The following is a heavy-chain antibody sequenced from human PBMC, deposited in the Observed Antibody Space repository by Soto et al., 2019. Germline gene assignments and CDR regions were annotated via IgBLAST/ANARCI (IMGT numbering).Heavy chain of an antibody. V-gene: IGHV3-23*01. CDR2: LSSSGRTT. CDR3: TKEAPPKAQLALAALNSFAFDY. D-gene: IGHD6-19*01. J-gene: IGHJ4*02. CDR1: GLLVTTSA. Sequence: GESLKISCEASGLLVTTSAMSWVRQAPGKGLEWVAALSSSGRTTYYGDSVKDRFSISRDDTKNTLYLQMTSLRVEDSAVYYCTKEAPPKAQLALAALNSFAFDYWGLGTVVTVSS.